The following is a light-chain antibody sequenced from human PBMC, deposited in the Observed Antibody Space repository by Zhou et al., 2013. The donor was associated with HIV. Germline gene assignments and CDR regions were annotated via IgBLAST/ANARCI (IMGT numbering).Light chain of an antibody. CDR1: QSVSSRY. CDR2: GAS. V-gene: IGKV3-20*01. Sequence: NVLTQSPGTLSLSPGERATLSCRASQSVSSRYLAWYQQKPGQAPRLLIYGASNRATGIPDRFSGSGSGTDFTLTISRLEPEDFAVYYCQQYNNWPPLTFGGGPRWRSN. J-gene: IGKJ4*01. CDR3: QQYNNWPPLT.